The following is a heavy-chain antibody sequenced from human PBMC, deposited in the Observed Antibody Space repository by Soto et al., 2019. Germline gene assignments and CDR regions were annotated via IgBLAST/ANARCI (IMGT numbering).Heavy chain of an antibody. Sequence: ASLKISCKGSGYSLTSYWIGWVRQMPGKGLEWMGIIYPGDSDTRYSPSFQGQVTISADKSISTAYLQWSSLKASDTAMYYCARRRAILERRGIDAFDIWGQGTMVTVSS. V-gene: IGHV5-51*01. J-gene: IGHJ3*02. CDR3: ARRRAILERRGIDAFDI. CDR1: GYSLTSYW. D-gene: IGHD1-1*01. CDR2: IYPGDSDT.